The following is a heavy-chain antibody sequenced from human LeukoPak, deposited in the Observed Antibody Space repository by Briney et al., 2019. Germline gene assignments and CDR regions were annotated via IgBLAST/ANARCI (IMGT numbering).Heavy chain of an antibody. D-gene: IGHD2-8*01. Sequence: GGSLRLSCAASGFTFSSYAMHWVRQAPGKGLELVAVISNDGSSKCYADSVKGRFTISRDNSKNTLYLKMNRMRDEATAVYCCANDFREWVSLVGYWGQGTLVTVSS. CDR2: ISNDGSSK. J-gene: IGHJ4*02. V-gene: IGHV3-30*18. CDR3: ANDFREWVSLVGY. CDR1: GFTFSSYA.